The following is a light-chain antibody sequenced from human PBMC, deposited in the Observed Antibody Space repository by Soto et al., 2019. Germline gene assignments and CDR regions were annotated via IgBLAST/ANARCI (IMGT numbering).Light chain of an antibody. V-gene: IGLV1-40*01. CDR1: SSNIGAGYD. Sequence: QSVVPQPPSVSGAPGQRVTISCTGTSSNIGAGYDVHWYQHLPGTAPKLLIYGNTIRPSGVPDRFSGSKSGTSASLAITGLQAEDEADYYCQSYDRSLRGYVFGTGTKLTVL. CDR3: QSYDRSLRGYV. CDR2: GNT. J-gene: IGLJ1*01.